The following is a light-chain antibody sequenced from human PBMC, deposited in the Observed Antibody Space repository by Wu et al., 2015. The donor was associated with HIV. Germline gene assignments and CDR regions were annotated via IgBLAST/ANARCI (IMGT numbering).Light chain of an antibody. CDR1: QSVSSN. J-gene: IGKJ4*01. Sequence: EIVMTQSPGTLSVSPGERATLSCRANQSVSSNLVWYQQKPGQAPRLLIHGASTRATGIPARFSGSGSGTEFTLTISSLEPEDSAIYYCQQRDVWPLTFGGGSRVEI. CDR3: QQRDVWPLT. V-gene: IGKV3-15*01. CDR2: GAS.